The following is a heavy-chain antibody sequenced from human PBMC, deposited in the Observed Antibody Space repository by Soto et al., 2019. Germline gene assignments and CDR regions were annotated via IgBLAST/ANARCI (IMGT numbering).Heavy chain of an antibody. V-gene: IGHV3-33*01. Sequence: GGSLRLSCAASGFTFSSYGMHWVRQAPGKGLEWVAVIWYDGSNKYYADSVKGRFTISRDNSKNTLYLQMNSLRAEDTAVYYCARDSIWFGALYYLDYWGQGPRSPSP. J-gene: IGHJ4*02. CDR2: IWYDGSNK. D-gene: IGHD3-10*01. CDR3: ARDSIWFGALYYLDY. CDR1: GFTFSSYG.